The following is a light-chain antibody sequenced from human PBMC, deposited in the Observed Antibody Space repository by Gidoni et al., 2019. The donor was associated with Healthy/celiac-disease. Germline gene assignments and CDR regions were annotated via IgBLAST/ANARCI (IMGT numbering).Light chain of an antibody. CDR1: QDISNY. CDR3: QQYDGGFT. J-gene: IGKJ3*01. V-gene: IGKV1-33*01. Sequence: IQMTQSPSSLSASVGDRVTITCQASQDISNYLNWYQQKPGKAPKLLIYDASNLETGVPSRFSGSGSGTDFTFTISSLQPEDIATYYCQQYDGGFTFXPXTKVDIK. CDR2: DAS.